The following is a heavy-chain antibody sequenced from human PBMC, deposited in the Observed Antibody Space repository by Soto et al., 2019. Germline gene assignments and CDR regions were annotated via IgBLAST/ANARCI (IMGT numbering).Heavy chain of an antibody. CDR1: GGYISSSY. V-gene: IGHV4-59*08. CDR3: ASPKIAFYNWFDP. J-gene: IGHJ5*02. D-gene: IGHD3-3*02. CDR2: VFHTGTT. Sequence: PSETLSLTCTVSGGYISSSYWSWIRQPPGKGLEWIGYVFHTGTTNYNPSFESRVTISVDTSKTHFSLNLSSVTAADTAVYYCASPKIAFYNWFDPWGQGTLVTVSS.